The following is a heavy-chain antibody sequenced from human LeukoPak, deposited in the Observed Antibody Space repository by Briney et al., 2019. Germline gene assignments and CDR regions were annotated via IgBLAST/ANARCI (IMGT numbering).Heavy chain of an antibody. D-gene: IGHD3-9*01. V-gene: IGHV1-69*05. CDR3: ARNSAYDIAFDY. CDR2: IIPIFGTA. Sequence: GASVKVSCKASGGTFSNYAISWVRQAPGQGLEWMGGIIPIFGTANYAQKLQGRVTMTTDTSTSTAYMELRSLRSDDTAVYYCARNSAYDIAFDYWGQGTLVTVSS. J-gene: IGHJ4*02. CDR1: GGTFSNYA.